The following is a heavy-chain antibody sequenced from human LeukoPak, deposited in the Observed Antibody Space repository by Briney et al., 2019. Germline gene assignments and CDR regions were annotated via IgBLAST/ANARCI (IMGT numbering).Heavy chain of an antibody. CDR2: ISGSGATT. V-gene: IGHV3-23*01. J-gene: IGHJ3*02. Sequence: GGSLRLSCTASGFTFSSYAMSWVRQAPGKGLEWVSVISGSGATTYYADSVKGRFTISRDNSKNTVYLQMNSLRAEDTAVYYCAKGHYYDSSGYEGRDAFDIWGQGTMVTVSS. CDR1: GFTFSSYA. D-gene: IGHD3-22*01. CDR3: AKGHYYDSSGYEGRDAFDI.